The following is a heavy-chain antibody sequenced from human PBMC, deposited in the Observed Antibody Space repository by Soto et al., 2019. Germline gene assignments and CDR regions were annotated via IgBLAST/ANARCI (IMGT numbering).Heavy chain of an antibody. CDR3: ARHTGYTYAYIDF. D-gene: IGHD5-18*01. CDR2: IFPGDSDT. Sequence: PGESLKISCKASGYMFTTYWIGWVRQVPGKGLEWMALIFPGDSDTRYSPSFLGQVTISADKSISTAYLQWSSLKASDTAIYYCARHTGYTYAYIDFWGQGTLVTVSS. CDR1: GYMFTTYW. V-gene: IGHV5-51*01. J-gene: IGHJ4*02.